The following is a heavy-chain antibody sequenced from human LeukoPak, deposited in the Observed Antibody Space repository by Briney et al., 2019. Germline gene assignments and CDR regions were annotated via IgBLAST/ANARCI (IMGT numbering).Heavy chain of an antibody. CDR1: GYTFTSYY. D-gene: IGHD2-15*01. CDR2: XXXSGGST. CDR3: ARDLDPLGYCSGGSCPASSL. Sequence: ASVKVSCKASGYTFTSYYMHWVRQAPGQGLEWMGIXXXSGGSTSYAQKFQGRVTMTRDTSTSTVYMELSSLRSEDTAVYYCARDLDPLGYCSGGSCPASSLWGQGTLVTVSS. V-gene: IGHV1-46*01. J-gene: IGHJ4*02.